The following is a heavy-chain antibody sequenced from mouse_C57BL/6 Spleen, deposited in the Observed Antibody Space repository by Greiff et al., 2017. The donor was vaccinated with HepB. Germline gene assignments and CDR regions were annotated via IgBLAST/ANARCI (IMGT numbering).Heavy chain of an antibody. D-gene: IGHD1-1*01. CDR1: GYTFTSYW. CDR2: IYPGSGST. V-gene: IGHV1-55*01. J-gene: IGHJ2*01. CDR3: ARGDYYGSSSDY. Sequence: QVQLQQPGAELLKPGASVKMSCKASGYTFTSYWITWVKQRPGQGLEWIGDIYPGSGSTNYNEKFKSKATLTVDTSSSTAYMQLSSLTSEDSAVYYCARGDYYGSSSDYWGQGTTLTVSS.